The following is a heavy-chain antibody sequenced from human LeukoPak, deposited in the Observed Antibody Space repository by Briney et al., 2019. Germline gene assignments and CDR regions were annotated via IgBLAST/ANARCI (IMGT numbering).Heavy chain of an antibody. CDR3: ANSRGSYPTRS. V-gene: IGHV3-48*03. CDR1: GFTFSSYE. Sequence: GGSLRLSCAASGFTFSSYEMNWVRQAPGKGLEWVSYISSGGYTIYYADSVKGRFTISRDNSKNTLYLQMNSLRAEDTAVYYCANSRGSYPTRSWGQGTLVTVSS. J-gene: IGHJ5*02. CDR2: ISSGGYTI. D-gene: IGHD1-26*01.